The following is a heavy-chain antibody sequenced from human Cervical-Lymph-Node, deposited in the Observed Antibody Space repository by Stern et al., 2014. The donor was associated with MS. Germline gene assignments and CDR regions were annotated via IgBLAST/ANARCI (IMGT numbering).Heavy chain of an antibody. CDR3: ASSASYARYYFDL. Sequence: QLQLQESGPGVVKPSQTLSLSCTVSGGSVNDGGHYWTWIRQHPGKGLEWIGYISYRGSTIYSPSLKSRVTISLDTSNNHFSLNLTSVTAADTAFYFCASSASYARYYFDLWGQGTLVTVSS. V-gene: IGHV4-31*03. D-gene: IGHD1-26*01. CDR2: ISYRGST. J-gene: IGHJ4*02. CDR1: GGSVNDGGHY.